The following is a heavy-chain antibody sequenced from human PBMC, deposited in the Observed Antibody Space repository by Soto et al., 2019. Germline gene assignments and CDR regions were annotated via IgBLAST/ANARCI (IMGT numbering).Heavy chain of an antibody. J-gene: IGHJ2*01. Sequence: QVQLVQSGAEVKKPGASVKVSCKASGYTFTGYYMHWVRQAPGQGLEWMGWINPNSGGTNYAQKFQGWVTMTRDTSISTAYMELSRLRSDDTAVYYCARDRQRVVVAPNWYFDLWGRGTLVTVSS. CDR2: INPNSGGT. D-gene: IGHD2-2*01. CDR1: GYTFTGYY. CDR3: ARDRQRVVVAPNWYFDL. V-gene: IGHV1-2*04.